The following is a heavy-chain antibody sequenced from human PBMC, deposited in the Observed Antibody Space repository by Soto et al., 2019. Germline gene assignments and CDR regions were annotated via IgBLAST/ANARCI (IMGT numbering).Heavy chain of an antibody. D-gene: IGHD1-26*01. CDR1: GGSISSSSYY. CDR2: IYYSGST. Sequence: PSETLSLTCTASGGSISSSSYYWGWIRQPPGKGLEWIGSIYYSGSTYYNPSLKSRVTISVDTSKNQFSLKLSSVTAADTAVYYCASLLRRKSWFDPWGQGTLVTVSS. V-gene: IGHV4-39*01. J-gene: IGHJ5*02. CDR3: ASLLRRKSWFDP.